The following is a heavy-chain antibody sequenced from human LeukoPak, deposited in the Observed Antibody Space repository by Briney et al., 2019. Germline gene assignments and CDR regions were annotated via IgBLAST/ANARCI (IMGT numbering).Heavy chain of an antibody. J-gene: IGHJ4*02. CDR3: ARSDSSISTNYDY. V-gene: IGHV1-2*04. Sequence: ASVKVSCKASGYTFTGYYMHWVRQAPGQGLEWMGWINPNSGGTNYAQKFQGWVTMTRDTSISTAYMELSRLRSDDTAVYYCARSDSSISTNYDYWGQGTLVTVSS. D-gene: IGHD3-22*01. CDR2: INPNSGGT. CDR1: GYTFTGYY.